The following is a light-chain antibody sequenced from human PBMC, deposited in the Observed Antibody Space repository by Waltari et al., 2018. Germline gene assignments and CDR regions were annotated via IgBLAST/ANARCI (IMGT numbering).Light chain of an antibody. CDR2: NSD. CDR3: AAWDDSVTGEV. J-gene: IGLJ3*02. CDR1: SSNIGNNY. Sequence: QSVLTQPPSMSGTPGQRVTISCSGSSSNIGNNYVCWYQQLPGTAPKLLIYNSDQRHSGVPDRFSGSTSGTSASLAISGLRSEDDGDYYCAAWDDSVTGEVFGGGTRLTVL. V-gene: IGLV1-47*01.